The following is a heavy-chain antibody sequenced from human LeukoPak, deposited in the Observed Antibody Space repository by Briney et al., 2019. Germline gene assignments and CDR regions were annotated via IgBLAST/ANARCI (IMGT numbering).Heavy chain of an antibody. D-gene: IGHD6-19*01. CDR2: IYYSGST. Sequence: SETLSLTCTVSGGSLRTYYWSWIRQPPGKGLEWIGYIYYSGSTNYNPSLKSRVTMSVDTSNNQFSLKLSSVTAADTAVYYCARHPSAVVGKTFDCWGQGTLVTVSS. J-gene: IGHJ4*02. CDR3: ARHPSAVVGKTFDC. CDR1: GGSLRTYY. V-gene: IGHV4-59*08.